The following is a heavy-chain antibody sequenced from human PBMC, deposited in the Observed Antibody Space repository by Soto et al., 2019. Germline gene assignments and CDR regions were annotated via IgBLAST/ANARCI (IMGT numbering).Heavy chain of an antibody. V-gene: IGHV3-33*01. J-gene: IGHJ4*02. CDR2: IRFDGSNT. CDR3: ARDGVGTTTYFGYFDY. D-gene: IGHD1-26*01. CDR1: AVTFTGLG. Sequence: GGALRLSFAASAVTFTGLGMPWVPPAPGKGLEWVAVIRFDGSNTYYANSVKGRFTISRDNPKNMLYLQMNSLRAEDTAIYYCARDGVGTTTYFGYFDYWGLGTLVTVSS.